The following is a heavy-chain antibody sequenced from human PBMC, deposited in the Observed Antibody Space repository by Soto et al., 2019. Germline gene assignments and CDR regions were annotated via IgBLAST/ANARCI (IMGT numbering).Heavy chain of an antibody. CDR3: ARGQSIAARPIDY. D-gene: IGHD6-6*01. V-gene: IGHV4-34*01. J-gene: IGHJ4*02. Sequence: PSETLSLTCAVYGGSFSGYYWSWIRQPPGKGLEWIGEINHSGSTNYNPSLKSRVTISVDTSKNQFSLKLSSVTAADTAVYYCARGQSIAARPIDYWGQGTLVTVSS. CDR2: INHSGST. CDR1: GGSFSGYY.